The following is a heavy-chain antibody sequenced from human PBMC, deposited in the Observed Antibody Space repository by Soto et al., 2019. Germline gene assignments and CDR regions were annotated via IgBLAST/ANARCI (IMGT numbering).Heavy chain of an antibody. J-gene: IGHJ5*02. V-gene: IGHV4-34*01. CDR1: GASFSGYY. Sequence: SETLSLTCFVQGASFSGYYWSWIRQTPGKGLEWIGEINQSGSTNYNPSLKSRVTISADTSKNQLSLKLNSVTAADTAVYYCVRGAYYDILASWGQGTLVTVSS. CDR3: VRGAYYDILAS. D-gene: IGHD3-9*01. CDR2: INQSGST.